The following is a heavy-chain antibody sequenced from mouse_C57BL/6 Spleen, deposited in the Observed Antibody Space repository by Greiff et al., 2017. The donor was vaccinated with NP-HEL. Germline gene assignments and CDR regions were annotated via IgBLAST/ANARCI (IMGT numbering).Heavy chain of an antibody. J-gene: IGHJ1*03. CDR1: GFTFSDYY. D-gene: IGHD1-1*01. CDR3: ERRHYYGSSYWYFGV. V-gene: IGHV5-16*01. Sequence: EVKLMESEGGLVQPGSSMKLSCTASGFTFSDYYMAWVRQVPEKGLEWVANINYDGSSTYYLHSLKGRFIISIDNASTIVYLQLSSLTSEDTSTDYWERRHYYGSSYWYFGVWGTGTTVTVSS. CDR2: INYDGSST.